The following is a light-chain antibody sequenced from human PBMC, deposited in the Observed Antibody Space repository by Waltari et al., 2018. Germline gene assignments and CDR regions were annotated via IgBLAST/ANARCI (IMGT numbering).Light chain of an antibody. CDR1: SSDVGGYNY. V-gene: IGLV2-11*01. CDR2: YVS. CDR3: CSYAGSSYV. Sequence: QSALTQPRSVSGSPGQSVTISCTGTSSDVGGYNYVSWYQQHPGKAPKLLMYYVSKRPSGVPDRFSGSKSGNTASLTIAGLQAEDEADYYCCSYAGSSYVFGTGTKVTVL. J-gene: IGLJ1*01.